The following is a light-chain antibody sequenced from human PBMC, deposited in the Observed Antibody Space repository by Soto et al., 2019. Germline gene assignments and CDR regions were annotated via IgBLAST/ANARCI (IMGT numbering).Light chain of an antibody. CDR2: KAS. J-gene: IGKJ1*01. CDR1: QSSSSW. Sequence: DIQMTQSPSTLSASVGDRVTITCRASQSSSSWLAWYQQKPGKAPKLLIYKASSLDSGVPSRFSGSGSGTEFTLTISSLQPDAFATYYCQQYNSYSTFGQGTKVEIK. CDR3: QQYNSYST. V-gene: IGKV1-5*03.